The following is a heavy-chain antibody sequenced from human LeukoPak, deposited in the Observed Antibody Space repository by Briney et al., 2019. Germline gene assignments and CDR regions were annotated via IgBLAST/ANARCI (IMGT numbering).Heavy chain of an antibody. V-gene: IGHV1-69*05. CDR3: ARASDSSGYYSGGGGYFDY. CDR1: GGTFSSYA. CDR2: ITPIFGTA. J-gene: IGHJ4*02. Sequence: ASVKVSCKASGGTFSSYAISWVRQAPGQGLEWMGGITPIFGTANYAQKFQGRVTITTDESTSTAYMELSSLRSEDTAVYYCARASDSSGYYSGGGGYFDYWGQGTLVTVSS. D-gene: IGHD3-22*01.